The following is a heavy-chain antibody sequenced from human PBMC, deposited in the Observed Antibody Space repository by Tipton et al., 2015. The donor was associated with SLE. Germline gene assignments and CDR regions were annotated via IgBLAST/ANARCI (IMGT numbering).Heavy chain of an antibody. CDR1: GFTFSTYS. V-gene: IGHV3-21*01. CDR2: ISSSSNYI. CDR3: ARPSPVTMTVVVDDAFDV. Sequence: QLVQSGGGLVKPGGSLRLSCAASGFTFSTYSMNWVRQAPGKGLEWVSSISSSSNYIYYADSVKGRFIISRDNAKNSLYLQMNSLRPEDTAVYYCARPSPVTMTVVVDDAFDVWGQGTMVTVSS. J-gene: IGHJ3*01. D-gene: IGHD3-22*01.